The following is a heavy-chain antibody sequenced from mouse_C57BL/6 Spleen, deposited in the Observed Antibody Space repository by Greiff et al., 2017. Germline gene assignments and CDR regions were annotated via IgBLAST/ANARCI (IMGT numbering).Heavy chain of an antibody. D-gene: IGHD1-1*01. CDR1: GFSLTSYG. V-gene: IGHV2-5*01. CDR2: RWRGGST. Sequence: VKLMESGPGLVQPSQSLSITCTVSGFSLTSYGVHWVRQSPGKGLEWLGVRWRGGSTDYNAAFMSRLSITKDNSKSQVFFKMNSLQADDTAIYYCAFITTVVADWYFYVWGTGTTVTVSS. CDR3: AFITTVVADWYFYV. J-gene: IGHJ1*03.